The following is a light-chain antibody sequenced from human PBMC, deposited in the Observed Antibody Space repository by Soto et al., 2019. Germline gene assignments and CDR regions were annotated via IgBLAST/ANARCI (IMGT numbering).Light chain of an antibody. CDR3: QQANSFPLT. Sequence: DIQMTQSPSSVSASVGDRVTITCRASQGITNWLAWYQQKPGKGPKLLIYAASGLPSGVPSRFSGSGSGTDFTLTISSLQPEDFATYYCQQANSFPLTFGGGTKVEIK. CDR2: AAS. V-gene: IGKV1-12*01. CDR1: QGITNW. J-gene: IGKJ4*01.